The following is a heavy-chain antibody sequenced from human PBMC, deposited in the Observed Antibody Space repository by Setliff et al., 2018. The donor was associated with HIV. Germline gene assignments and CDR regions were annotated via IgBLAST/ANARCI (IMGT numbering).Heavy chain of an antibody. CDR3: ARKLRPGHGMDV. V-gene: IGHV3-7*01. Sequence: GGSLRLSCAASGFTFNNAWMTWVRQAPGKGLEWVGNINQDGSEKNYVDSVKGRFSISRDNAENSLYLQMSSLRAEDTAVYYCARKLRPGHGMDVWGQGTTVTVSS. J-gene: IGHJ6*02. D-gene: IGHD3-10*01. CDR1: GFTFNNAW. CDR2: INQDGSEK.